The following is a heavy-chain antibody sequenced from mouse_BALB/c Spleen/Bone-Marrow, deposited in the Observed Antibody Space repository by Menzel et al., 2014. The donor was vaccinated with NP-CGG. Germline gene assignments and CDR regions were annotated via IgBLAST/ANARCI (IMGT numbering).Heavy chain of an antibody. J-gene: IGHJ3*01. CDR1: GFTFSSYG. D-gene: IGHD2-4*01. Sequence: EVMLVESGGGLVKPGGSLKLSCAASGFTFSSYGMSWVRQTPEKRLEWVATISGGGSYTYYPDSVKGRFTISRDNAKNNLYLQMSSLRSEDTALYYCAGLYYDYDGGAYWGQGTLVTVSA. CDR3: AGLYYDYDGGAY. V-gene: IGHV5-9-2*01. CDR2: ISGGGSYT.